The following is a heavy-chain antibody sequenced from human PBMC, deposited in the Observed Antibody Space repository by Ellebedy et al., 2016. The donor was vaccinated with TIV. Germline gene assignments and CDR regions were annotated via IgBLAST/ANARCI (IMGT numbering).Heavy chain of an antibody. D-gene: IGHD6-6*01. Sequence: PGGSLRLSCAASGFTFNSYAMHWVRQAPGTGLEWVSGITSSGDSTYYADSVKGRFTISIDNSKNTLFSQVNSLRAEDTAVYYCMFKGLSARLYWGQGTLVTVSS. CDR1: GFTFNSYA. V-gene: IGHV3-23*01. J-gene: IGHJ1*01. CDR2: ITSSGDST. CDR3: MFKGLSARLY.